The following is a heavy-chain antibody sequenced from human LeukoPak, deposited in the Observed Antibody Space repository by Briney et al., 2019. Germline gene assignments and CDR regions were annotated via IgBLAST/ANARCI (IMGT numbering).Heavy chain of an antibody. CDR2: INPNSGGT. D-gene: IGHD2-8*01. J-gene: IGHJ4*02. CDR3: ARESTNGVLFDY. V-gene: IGHV1-2*02. CDR1: GYTFTGYY. Sequence: ASVKVSCKASGYTFTGYYMHWVRQAPGQGLEWMGWINPNSGGTNYAQKFQGRVTMTRDTSISTACMELSRLRSDDTAVYYCARESTNGVLFDYWGQGTLVTVSS.